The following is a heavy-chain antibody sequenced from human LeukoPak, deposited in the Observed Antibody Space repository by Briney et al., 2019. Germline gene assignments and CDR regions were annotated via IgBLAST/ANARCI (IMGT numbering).Heavy chain of an antibody. D-gene: IGHD3-16*02. J-gene: IGHJ5*02. Sequence: SETLSLTCSVSSDSLTTSFYFWGWVRQPPGKALEWIGSIYYTRTTYYNPSLKNRVIISEDTSKNQFYLQMTSVTAADTALYFCARHSKIVLATGWFDPWGQGVLVTVSS. CDR3: ARHSKIVLATGWFDP. V-gene: IGHV4-39*01. CDR2: IYYTRTT. CDR1: SDSLTTSFYF.